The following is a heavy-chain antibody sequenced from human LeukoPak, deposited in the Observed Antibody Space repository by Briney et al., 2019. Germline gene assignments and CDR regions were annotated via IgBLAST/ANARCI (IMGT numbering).Heavy chain of an antibody. Sequence: SETLSLTCTVSGGSISSYYWSWIRQPPGKGLEWIGYIYYSGSTNYNPSLKSRVTISVDTSKNQFSLKLSSVTAADTAVYYCARESAVDTAMVGTGWFDPWGQGTLVTVSS. CDR3: ARESAVDTAMVGTGWFDP. D-gene: IGHD5-18*01. CDR1: GGSISSYY. J-gene: IGHJ5*02. V-gene: IGHV4-59*12. CDR2: IYYSGST.